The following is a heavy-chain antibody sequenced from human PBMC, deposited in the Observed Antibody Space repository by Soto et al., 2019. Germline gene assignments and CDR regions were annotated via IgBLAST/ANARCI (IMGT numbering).Heavy chain of an antibody. CDR2: ISYDGNNK. CDR1: GFTFSSYG. CDR3: AKAGKVSPNYYYCGMDV. V-gene: IGHV3-30*18. J-gene: IGHJ6*02. Sequence: QVQLVESGGGVVQPGRSLRLSCAASGFTFSSYGMHWVRQAPGKGLEWVTLISYDGNNKYYADSVKGRFTISRDNSKNTLYLQMNSLRAEDTAVYYCAKAGKVSPNYYYCGMDVWGQGTTVTVSS.